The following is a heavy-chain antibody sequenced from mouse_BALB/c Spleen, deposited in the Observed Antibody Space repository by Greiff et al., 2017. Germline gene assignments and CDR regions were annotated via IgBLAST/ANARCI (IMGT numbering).Heavy chain of an antibody. Sequence: EVKLVESGGGLVKPGGSLKLSCAASGFTFSSYAMSWIRQTPEKRLEWVASISSGGSTYYPDSVKGRFTISRDNARNILYLQMSSLRSEDTAMYYCARGGVITPYYFDYGGEGTTLTVSS. CDR3: ARGGVITPYYFDY. V-gene: IGHV5-6-5*01. CDR2: ISSGGST. D-gene: IGHD2-4*01. CDR1: GFTFSSYA. J-gene: IGHJ2*01.